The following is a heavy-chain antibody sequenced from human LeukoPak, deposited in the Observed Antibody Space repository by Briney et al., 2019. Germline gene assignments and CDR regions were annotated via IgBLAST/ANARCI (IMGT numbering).Heavy chain of an antibody. CDR2: IYSGGST. CDR3: ARDRGYYDSSGYSY. D-gene: IGHD3-22*01. CDR1: GFTVSSNY. V-gene: IGHV3-53*05. Sequence: GGSLRLSCAASGFTVSSNYMSWVRQAPGKGLEWVSVIYSGGSTYYADSVKGRFTISRDNSKNTLYLQMNSLRAEDTAVYYCARDRGYYDSSGYSYWGQGTLVTVSS. J-gene: IGHJ4*02.